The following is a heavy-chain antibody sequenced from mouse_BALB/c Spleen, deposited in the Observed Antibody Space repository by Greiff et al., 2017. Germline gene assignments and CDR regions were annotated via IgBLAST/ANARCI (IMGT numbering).Heavy chain of an antibody. V-gene: IGHV1-54*01. CDR3: ARGGGLRRGFAY. D-gene: IGHD2-2*01. CDR2: INPGSGGT. Sequence: QVQLQHSRAELVRPGTSVKVSCKASGYAFSHYFIEWGKQRPGQGLEWIGVINPGSGGTNYNEKFKGKATLTADKSSSTAYMQLSSLTSDDSAVYFCARGGGLRRGFAYWGQGTLVTVSA. J-gene: IGHJ3*01. CDR1: GYAFSHYF.